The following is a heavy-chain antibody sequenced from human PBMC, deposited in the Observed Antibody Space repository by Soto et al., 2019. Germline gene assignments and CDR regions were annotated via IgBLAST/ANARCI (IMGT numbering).Heavy chain of an antibody. J-gene: IGHJ3*02. CDR2: IKADGSEK. CDR1: AFTLSNYW. D-gene: IGHD2-15*01. CDR3: ARDSGESSGGIWYDSLDI. V-gene: IGHV3-7*01. Sequence: EVQLAESGGGLVQPGGSLRLSCAASAFTLSNYWMTWVRQAPGKGLEWVANIKADGSEKNYVDSVRGRFTISRDNAKNSLFLQMNSLRAEDTAIYYCARDSGESSGGIWYDSLDIWGQGTMVTVSS.